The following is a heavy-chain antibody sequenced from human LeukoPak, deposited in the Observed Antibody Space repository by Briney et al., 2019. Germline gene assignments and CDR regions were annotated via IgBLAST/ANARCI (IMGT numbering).Heavy chain of an antibody. V-gene: IGHV4-59*01. CDR2: IYYSGST. J-gene: IGHJ6*02. CDR1: GGSISSYY. D-gene: IGHD6-13*01. Sequence: PSETLSLTCTVSGGSISSYYWSWIRQPPGKGLEWIGYIYYSGSTNYNPSLKSRVTISVDTSKNRFSLKLSSVTAADTAVYYCARTRRYSSTYYGMDVWGQGTTVTVSS. CDR3: ARTRRYSSTYYGMDV.